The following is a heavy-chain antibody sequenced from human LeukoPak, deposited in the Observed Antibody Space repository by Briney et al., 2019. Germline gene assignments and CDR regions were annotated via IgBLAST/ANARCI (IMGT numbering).Heavy chain of an antibody. CDR3: ARHVYDILTGYYYYYYYYMDV. D-gene: IGHD3-9*01. V-gene: IGHV4-59*08. J-gene: IGHJ6*03. CDR1: SGSFRTYY. CDR2: IFYNEGT. Sequence: TSETLSLTCTVSSGSFRTYYWSWIRQPPGKGLEWLGYIFYNEGTSYNPSLKSRVTISVDTSKNQFSLKLSSVTAADTAVYYCARHVYDILTGYYYYYYYYMDVWGKGTTVTISS.